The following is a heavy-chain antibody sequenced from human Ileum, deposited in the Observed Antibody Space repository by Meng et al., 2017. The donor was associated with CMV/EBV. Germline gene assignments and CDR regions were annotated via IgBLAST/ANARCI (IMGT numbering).Heavy chain of an antibody. J-gene: IGHJ5*02. D-gene: IGHD2-2*01. CDR2: IYYSGST. Sequence: SETLSLTCTVSGGSISSSSYYWGWIRQPPGKGLEWIGRIYYSGSTYYNPSLKSRVTISVDTSKNQLSLKLRSVTAADTTVYCCTRPYQRLSNWFDPWGQGTLVTVSS. CDR1: GGSISSSSYY. CDR3: TRPYQRLSNWFDP. V-gene: IGHV4-39*01.